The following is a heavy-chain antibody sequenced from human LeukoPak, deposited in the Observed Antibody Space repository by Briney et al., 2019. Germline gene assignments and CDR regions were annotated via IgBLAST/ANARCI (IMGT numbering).Heavy chain of an antibody. D-gene: IGHD3-9*01. CDR3: AKALRYFDWLGQGQSSYYFDY. J-gene: IGHJ4*02. Sequence: PGGSLRLSCAASGFTFSSYAMSWVRQAPGKGLEWVSAISGSGGSTYYADSVKGRFTISRDNSKNTLYLQMNSLRAEDTAVYYCAKALRYFDWLGQGQSSYYFDYWGQGTLVTVSS. V-gene: IGHV3-23*01. CDR1: GFTFSSYA. CDR2: ISGSGGST.